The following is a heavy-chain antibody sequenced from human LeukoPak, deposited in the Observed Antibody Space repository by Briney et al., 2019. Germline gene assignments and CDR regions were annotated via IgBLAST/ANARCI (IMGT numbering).Heavy chain of an antibody. J-gene: IGHJ4*02. V-gene: IGHV3-30*03. Sequence: GGSLRLSCATSGFTFSPYPMHWVRQAPGKGLEWVAVIAYDGGNIFYAPSVRGRFTISRDNAKNSLYLQMNSLRAEDTAVYYCAMDSSWYAVWGQGTLVTVSS. CDR2: IAYDGGNI. D-gene: IGHD6-13*01. CDR3: AMDSSWYAV. CDR1: GFTFSPYP.